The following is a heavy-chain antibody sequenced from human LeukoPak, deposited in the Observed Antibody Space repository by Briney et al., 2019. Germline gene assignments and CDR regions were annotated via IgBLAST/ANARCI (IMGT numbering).Heavy chain of an antibody. CDR1: GYTFTSYY. CDR2: IYPSGGST. CDR3: ARDQELNSSGRLNFDY. J-gene: IGHJ4*02. Sequence: ASVKVSCKASGYTFTSYYMHWVRQAPGQGLEWMGIIYPSGGSTSYAQKFQGRVTMTRDMSTSTVYMELSSLRSEDTAVYYCARDQELNSSGRLNFDYWGQGTLVTVSS. D-gene: IGHD3-22*01. V-gene: IGHV1-46*01.